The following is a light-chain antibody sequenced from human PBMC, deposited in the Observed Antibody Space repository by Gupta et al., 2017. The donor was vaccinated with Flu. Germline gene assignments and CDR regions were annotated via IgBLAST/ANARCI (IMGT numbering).Light chain of an antibody. Sequence: PGKNTSITCSGDNGGDKYACWYQQKPAHSPLLVIYQDSKRPAGTPGRFSASNAGNTATLTISGTKARDDADYYCQAWDSSNNVVFGGGTKLTVL. V-gene: IGLV3-1*01. CDR2: QDS. CDR3: QAWDSSNNVV. J-gene: IGLJ2*01. CDR1: NGGDKY.